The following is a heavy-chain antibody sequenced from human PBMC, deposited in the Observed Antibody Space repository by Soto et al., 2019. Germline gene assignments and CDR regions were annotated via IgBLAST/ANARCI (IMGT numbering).Heavy chain of an antibody. D-gene: IGHD1-26*01. Sequence: EVQLLESGGGLVQPGGSLRLSCAASGVTFSTYAMSWVRQAPGKGLEWVSSISGSGDSTYYADSVKGRFTISRDISNNTVYLQMNSLRAEDTAVYYCAKDQSGTYYTCYFYDLDVCGQGTTVTVSS. J-gene: IGHJ6*02. CDR3: AKDQSGTYYTCYFYDLDV. CDR2: ISGSGDST. CDR1: GVTFSTYA. V-gene: IGHV3-23*01.